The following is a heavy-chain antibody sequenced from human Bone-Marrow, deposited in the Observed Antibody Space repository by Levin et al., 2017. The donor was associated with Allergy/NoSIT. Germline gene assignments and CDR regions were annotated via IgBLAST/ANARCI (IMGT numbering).Heavy chain of an antibody. CDR1: GFTFSTYW. CDR2: IKQDGSEK. CDR3: ARPSGPRALDR. D-gene: IGHD6-25*01. Sequence: AGGSLRLSCAASGFTFSTYWMSWVRQAPGKGLEWVANIKQDGSEKYYVDSVKGRFTMSRDNAKSALYLQMNSLRAEDTAVYFCARPSGPRALDRWGQGTMVTVSS. V-gene: IGHV3-7*01. J-gene: IGHJ3*01.